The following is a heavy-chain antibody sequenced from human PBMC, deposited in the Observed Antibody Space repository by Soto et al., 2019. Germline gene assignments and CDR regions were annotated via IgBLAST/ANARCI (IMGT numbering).Heavy chain of an antibody. CDR1: GGTFTSYT. J-gene: IGHJ4*02. CDR2: INPNSGGT. Sequence: ASVKVSCKASGGTFTSYTISWVRQAPGQGLEWMGRINPNSGGTNYAQKFQGWVTMTRDTSISTAYMELSRLRSDDTAVYYCARGYCSGGSCYPDDYRGQGTLXTVSS. D-gene: IGHD2-15*01. CDR3: ARGYCSGGSCYPDDY. V-gene: IGHV1-2*04.